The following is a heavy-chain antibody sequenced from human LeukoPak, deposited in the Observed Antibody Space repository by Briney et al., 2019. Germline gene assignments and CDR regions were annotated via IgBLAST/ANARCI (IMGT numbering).Heavy chain of an antibody. CDR2: ITSSSAFI. Sequence: GGSLRLTCAASGFTFSTYSMDWVRQAPGKGLEWVSSITSSSAFIHYADSVKGRFTISRDNAKNSLYLQMNSLRAEDTAVYYCLGGDTAMVRGAFDIWGQGTMVTVSS. CDR3: LGGDTAMVRGAFDI. V-gene: IGHV3-21*01. D-gene: IGHD5-18*01. J-gene: IGHJ3*02. CDR1: GFTFSTYS.